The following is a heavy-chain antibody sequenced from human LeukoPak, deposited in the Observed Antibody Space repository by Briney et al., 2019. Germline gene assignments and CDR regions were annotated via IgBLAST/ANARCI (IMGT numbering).Heavy chain of an antibody. CDR2: ISGSGGST. J-gene: IGHJ4*02. V-gene: IGHV3-23*01. CDR3: AKEDQRTYYDFWSGGVYFDY. CDR1: GFTFSSYA. D-gene: IGHD3-3*01. Sequence: PGGSLRLSCAASGFTFSSYAMSWVRQAPGKGLEWVSAISGSGGSTYYADSVKGRFTISRDNPKNTLYLQMNSLRAEDTAVYYCAKEDQRTYYDFWSGGVYFDYWGQGTLVTVSS.